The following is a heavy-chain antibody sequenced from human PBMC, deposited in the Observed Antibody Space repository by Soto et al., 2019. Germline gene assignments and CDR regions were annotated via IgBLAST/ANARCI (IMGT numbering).Heavy chain of an antibody. Sequence: SETLSLTFTVSGASIGSGPYYWGWIRQPPGKGLEGIGGISYVGTTYYNPSLMGLVTISVDTSKKHYSLYLTSVTAADTAVYYCANRFAGGRYSSSSDDYWGQGMLVTVPS. D-gene: IGHD6-6*01. V-gene: IGHV4-39*02. J-gene: IGHJ4*02. CDR1: GASIGSGPYY. CDR3: ANRFAGGRYSSSSDDY. CDR2: ISYVGTT.